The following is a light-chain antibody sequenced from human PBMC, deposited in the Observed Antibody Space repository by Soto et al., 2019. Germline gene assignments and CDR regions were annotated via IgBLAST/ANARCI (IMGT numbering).Light chain of an antibody. Sequence: IQLTQFPSSLSASVGDRVTITCRASQGVSSYLNWYQQKPGKAPKLLIYAASSLQSGVPSRFSGSGSGTDFTLTISSLQPEDFATYYCQQSYSTPQTFGQGTKVDI. CDR3: QQSYSTPQT. J-gene: IGKJ1*01. CDR1: QGVSSY. V-gene: IGKV1-39*01. CDR2: AAS.